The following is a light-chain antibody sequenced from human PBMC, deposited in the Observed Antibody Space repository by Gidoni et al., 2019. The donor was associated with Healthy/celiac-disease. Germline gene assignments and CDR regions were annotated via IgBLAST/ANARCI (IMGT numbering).Light chain of an antibody. Sequence: IVLTQSPGTLSLSPVEIATLSCRASQRVSSSYLAWYQQKPGQAPRLLIYGASSRATGIPDRFSGSGSGTDFTLTISRLEPEDFAVYYCQQYGSSPLTFGGGTKVEIK. CDR2: GAS. V-gene: IGKV3-20*01. CDR3: QQYGSSPLT. CDR1: QRVSSSY. J-gene: IGKJ4*01.